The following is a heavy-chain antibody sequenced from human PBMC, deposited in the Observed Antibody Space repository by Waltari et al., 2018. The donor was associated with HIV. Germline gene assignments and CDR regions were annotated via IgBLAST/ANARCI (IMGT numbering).Heavy chain of an antibody. Sequence: QVQLQESGPGLVKPSETLSLTCAVSGYSISSGYYWGWIRQPPGKGLEWIGSIYHSGSTYYNPSLKSRVTISVDTSKNQFSLKLSSVTAADTAVYYCARVGDCSGGSCYPGWFDPWGQGTLVTVSS. CDR3: ARVGDCSGGSCYPGWFDP. V-gene: IGHV4-38-2*01. CDR1: GYSISSGYY. J-gene: IGHJ5*02. CDR2: IYHSGST. D-gene: IGHD2-15*01.